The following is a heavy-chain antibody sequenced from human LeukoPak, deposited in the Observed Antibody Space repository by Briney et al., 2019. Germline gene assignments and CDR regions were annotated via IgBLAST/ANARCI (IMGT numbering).Heavy chain of an antibody. Sequence: GASVKVSCKASGYTFTAYYMHWVRQAPGQGLEWMGWINPNSGGTNYAQKFQGWVTMTRDTSISTAYMELSRLRSDDTAVYYCARDYYGSGSYFDYWGQGNLVTVSS. CDR3: ARDYYGSGSYFDY. CDR2: INPNSGGT. V-gene: IGHV1-2*04. J-gene: IGHJ4*02. D-gene: IGHD3-10*01. CDR1: GYTFTAYY.